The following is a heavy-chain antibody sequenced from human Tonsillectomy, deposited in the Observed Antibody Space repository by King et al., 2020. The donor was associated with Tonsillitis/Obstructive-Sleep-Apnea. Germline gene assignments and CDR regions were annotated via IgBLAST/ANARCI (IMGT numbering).Heavy chain of an antibody. CDR1: AFTFSSYG. CDR3: ARDLSGIVVFGGFDY. CDR2: IWYDGSNK. D-gene: IGHD3-22*01. J-gene: IGHJ4*02. Sequence: VQLVESGGGVVQPGRSLRLSCAASAFTFSSYGMHWVRQAPGRGLERVAVIWYDGSNKDYADSVKGRFTISRDNSKNTLYLQMNSLRVEDTAVYYCARDLSGIVVFGGFDYWGQGTLVTVSS. V-gene: IGHV3-33*01.